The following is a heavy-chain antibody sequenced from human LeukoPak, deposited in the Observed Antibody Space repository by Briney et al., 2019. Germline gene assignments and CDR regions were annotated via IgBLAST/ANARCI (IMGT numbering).Heavy chain of an antibody. J-gene: IGHJ6*03. CDR3: ARDLIVGAAIYYMDV. Sequence: SETLSLTCTVSGGSISSYYWSWIRQPPGKGLKWIGYIYYSGSTNYNPSLKSRVTISVDTSKNQFSLKLSSVTAADTAVYYCARDLIVGAAIYYMDVWGKGTTVTVSS. D-gene: IGHD1-26*01. CDR1: GGSISSYY. V-gene: IGHV4-59*01. CDR2: IYYSGST.